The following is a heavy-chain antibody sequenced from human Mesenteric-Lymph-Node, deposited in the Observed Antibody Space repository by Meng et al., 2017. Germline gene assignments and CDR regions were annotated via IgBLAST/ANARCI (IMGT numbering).Heavy chain of an antibody. CDR2: IVVGSGNT. V-gene: IGHV1-58*01. J-gene: IGHJ1*01. Sequence: SVKVSCKASGFTFTSSAVQWVRQARGQRLEWIGWIVVGSGNTNYAQKFQERVTIIRDVSTSTAYMELSSLRSEDTAVYYCARGYYDSSGYSYLEYFQDWGQGTLVTVSS. CDR3: ARGYYDSSGYSYLEYFQD. D-gene: IGHD3-22*01. CDR1: GFTFTSSA.